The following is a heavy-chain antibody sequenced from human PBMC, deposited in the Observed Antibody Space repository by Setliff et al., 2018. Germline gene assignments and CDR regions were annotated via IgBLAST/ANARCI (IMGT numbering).Heavy chain of an antibody. CDR1: GGSFSGYY. CDR2: IIHSGST. D-gene: IGHD1-26*01. Sequence: LSLTCAVYGGSFSGYYWSGIRQPPGKRLEWIGEIIHSGSTNYNPSLKSRVTISMDTSKNQFSLKVPSVTAADTAVYYCARSFSRSGKFLLDYWGQGALVTVSS. J-gene: IGHJ4*02. CDR3: ARSFSRSGKFLLDY. V-gene: IGHV4-34*12.